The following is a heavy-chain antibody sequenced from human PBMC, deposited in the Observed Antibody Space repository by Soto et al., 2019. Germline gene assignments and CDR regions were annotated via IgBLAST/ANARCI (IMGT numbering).Heavy chain of an antibody. CDR3: ARSSGDYALYGMDV. J-gene: IGHJ6*02. CDR1: GFTFSSYA. CDR2: IYPGDSDT. D-gene: IGHD4-17*01. V-gene: IGHV5-51*01. Sequence: KTGGSLRLSCAASGFTFSSYAMSWVRQAPGKGLEWMGIIYPGDSDTRYSPSFQGQVTISADKSISTAYLQWSSLKASDTAMYYCARSSGDYALYGMDVWGQGTTVTVSS.